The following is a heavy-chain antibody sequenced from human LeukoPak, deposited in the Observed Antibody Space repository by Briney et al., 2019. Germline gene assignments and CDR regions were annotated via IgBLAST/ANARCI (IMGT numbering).Heavy chain of an antibody. CDR2: INHSGST. CDR3: ARMYSSSSTNYYYYYMDV. Sequence: SETLSLTCTVSGGSISSYYWSWIRQPPGKGLEWIGEINHSGSTNYNPSLKSRVTISVDTSKNQFSLKLSSVTAADTAVYYCARMYSSSSTNYYYYYMDVWGKGTTVTVSS. CDR1: GGSISSYY. V-gene: IGHV4-34*01. D-gene: IGHD6-6*01. J-gene: IGHJ6*03.